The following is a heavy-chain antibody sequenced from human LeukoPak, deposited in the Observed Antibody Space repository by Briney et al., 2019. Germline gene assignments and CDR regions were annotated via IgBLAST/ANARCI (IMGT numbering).Heavy chain of an antibody. V-gene: IGHV3-23*01. CDR1: GFTFSSSG. CDR2: IDDSGETT. Sequence: GGSLRLSCAASGFTFSSSGLSWVRLAPGKGLGWVSAIDDSGETTYYADSVKGRFTISRDNSKNTLYLQLTSLRVEDTAVYYCAKVATWTYFDSWGQGTLVTVSS. J-gene: IGHJ4*02. CDR3: AKVATWTYFDS. D-gene: IGHD3/OR15-3a*01.